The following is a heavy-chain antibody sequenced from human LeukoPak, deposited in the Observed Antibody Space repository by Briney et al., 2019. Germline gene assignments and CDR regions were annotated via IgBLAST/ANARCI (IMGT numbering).Heavy chain of an antibody. CDR3: ARERGSYYSDYFDY. J-gene: IGHJ4*02. D-gene: IGHD1-26*01. V-gene: IGHV3-20*04. Sequence: GGSLRLSCAASGFTFDDYGMSWVRQAPGKGLEWVSGINWNGGSTGYADSVKGRFTISRDNAKNSLYLQMNSPRAEDTALYYCARERGSYYSDYFDYWGQGTLVTVSS. CDR2: INWNGGST. CDR1: GFTFDDYG.